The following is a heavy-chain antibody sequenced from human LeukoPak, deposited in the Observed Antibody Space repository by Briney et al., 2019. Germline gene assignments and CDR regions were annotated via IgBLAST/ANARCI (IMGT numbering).Heavy chain of an antibody. J-gene: IGHJ5*02. CDR1: GFTFSSYA. CDR3: AKDRGDNAARSRFDP. D-gene: IGHD4-17*01. V-gene: IGHV3-23*01. CDR2: ISGSGDST. Sequence: GGSLRLSCAASGFTFSSYAVNWVRQARGKGLEWVSAISGSGDSTYYAASVKGRFTIYRDNTKNTLYMQMNSLRAEDTAVYYCAKDRGDNAARSRFDPWGQGTLVTVSS.